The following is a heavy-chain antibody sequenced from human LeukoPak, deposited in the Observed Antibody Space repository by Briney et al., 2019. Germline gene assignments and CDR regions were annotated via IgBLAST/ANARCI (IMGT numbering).Heavy chain of an antibody. CDR3: ARDITMVRGVTRISFDY. Sequence: GGSLRLSCAASGFTFSSYSMNWVRQAPGKGLEWVSYISSSSGTIYYADSVKGRFTISRDNAQNSLYLQMNSLRAEDTAVYYCARDITMVRGVTRISFDYWGQGTLVTVSS. CDR2: ISSSSGTI. D-gene: IGHD3-10*01. V-gene: IGHV3-48*04. CDR1: GFTFSSYS. J-gene: IGHJ4*02.